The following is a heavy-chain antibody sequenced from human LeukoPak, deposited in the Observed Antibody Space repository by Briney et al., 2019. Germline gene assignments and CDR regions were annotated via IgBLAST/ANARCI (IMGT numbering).Heavy chain of an antibody. V-gene: IGHV1-8*01. Sequence: ASVKVSCKASGYTFTSYDINWVRQATGQGLEWMGWMNPNSGNTGSAQNFQGRVTMTRNTSIITAYMELSSLRSDDTAVYYCASMKDSSGYYYVYWGQGTLVTVSS. CDR1: GYTFTSYD. J-gene: IGHJ4*02. CDR2: MNPNSGNT. D-gene: IGHD3-22*01. CDR3: ASMKDSSGYYYVY.